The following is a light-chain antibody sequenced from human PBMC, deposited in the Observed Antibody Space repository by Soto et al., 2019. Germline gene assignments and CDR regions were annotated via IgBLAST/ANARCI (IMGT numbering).Light chain of an antibody. CDR1: QSFRGL. J-gene: IGKJ5*01. CDR2: DAY. V-gene: IGKV3-11*01. CDR3: QQRHMWPIT. Sequence: EGVFTQSPVTLSLSPGEIATLSCRASQSFRGLLAWYQQKPGQAPRLLIYDAYNRATGIPPRFSGSGSGTDFTLTISSLEPEDSAVYYCQQRHMWPITFGQGTRLEIK.